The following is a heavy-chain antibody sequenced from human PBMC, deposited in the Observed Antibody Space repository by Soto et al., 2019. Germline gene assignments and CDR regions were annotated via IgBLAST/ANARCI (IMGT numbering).Heavy chain of an antibody. CDR3: AREAGYSSSSGPCFDY. CDR2: IIPIFGTA. Sequence: QVQLVQSGAEVKKPGSSVKVSCKASGGTFSSYAISWVRQAPGQGLEWMGGIIPIFGTANYAQKFQCRVTITADESGSTDYRELSSQRSEATAVYYCAREAGYSSSSGPCFDYWGQGTLVTVSS. J-gene: IGHJ4*02. CDR1: GGTFSSYA. D-gene: IGHD6-6*01. V-gene: IGHV1-69*01.